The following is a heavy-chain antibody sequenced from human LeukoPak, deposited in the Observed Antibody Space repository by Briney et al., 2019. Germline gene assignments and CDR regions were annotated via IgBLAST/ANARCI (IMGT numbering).Heavy chain of an antibody. CDR3: ARESGNGYSSGWYPYYYYGMDV. V-gene: IGHV3-7*01. D-gene: IGHD6-19*01. CDR2: KKQDRSEK. J-gene: IGHJ6*02. Sequence: GGSLRLSCVASGFTFSRSWMSWVRRAPGKGLEWVGNKKQDRSEKYYVDSVKGRFTISRDNSKNTLYLQMNSLRAEDTAVYYCARESGNGYSSGWYPYYYYGMDVWGQGTTVTVSS. CDR1: GFTFSRSW.